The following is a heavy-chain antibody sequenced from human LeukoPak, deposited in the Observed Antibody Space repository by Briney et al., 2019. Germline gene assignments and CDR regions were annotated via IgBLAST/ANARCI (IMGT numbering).Heavy chain of an antibody. J-gene: IGHJ2*01. CDR1: GGSINNYY. V-gene: IGHV4-59*01. Sequence: TSSETLSLSCTVSGGSINNYYWIWIRQPPGKGLECIGYIYFSGSTNYNPSLKSRVTISVDTSNNQFSLKLNSVTAADTAVYYCARGHKDSIWPGGYSDLWGRGTLVTVSS. D-gene: IGHD6-13*01. CDR3: ARGHKDSIWPGGYSDL. CDR2: IYFSGST.